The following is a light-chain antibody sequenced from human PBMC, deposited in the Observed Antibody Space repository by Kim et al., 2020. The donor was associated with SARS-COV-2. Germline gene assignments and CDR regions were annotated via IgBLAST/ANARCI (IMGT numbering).Light chain of an antibody. V-gene: IGKV1-27*01. CDR2: DAS. Sequence: ATVRDRVTKSCQASQGINKDLAWYQQKPGDANKLLIFDASALQSGVPTRVSGSGSGTDFTLTISSLQPEDVATYYCQKYNGAPWTFGQGTKLEI. J-gene: IGKJ1*01. CDR3: QKYNGAPWT. CDR1: QGINKD.